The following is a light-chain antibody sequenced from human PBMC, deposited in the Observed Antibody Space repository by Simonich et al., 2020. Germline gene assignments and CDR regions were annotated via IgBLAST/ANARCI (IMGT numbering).Light chain of an antibody. V-gene: IGLV2-14*01. Sequence: QSALTQPVSVSGSPGQSIPIPCTGTSSDVGGYNYVSWYQQHPGKAPKLMIYDVSKRPSGVSNRFSGSKSGNTASLTISGLQAEDEADYYCSSYTSSSNWVFGGGTKLTVL. J-gene: IGLJ3*02. CDR1: SSDVGGYNY. CDR2: DVS. CDR3: SSYTSSSNWV.